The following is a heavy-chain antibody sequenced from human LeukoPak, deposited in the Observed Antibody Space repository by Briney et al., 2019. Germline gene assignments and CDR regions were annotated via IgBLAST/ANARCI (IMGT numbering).Heavy chain of an antibody. D-gene: IGHD2-2*01. CDR1: GFTITTYA. CDR3: AKDLVVPAAMYKQQLVGFDH. J-gene: IGHJ4*02. Sequence: PGGSLRLSCAASGFTITTYAVNWVRQAPGKGLEWVSGISGGGTEYYADSVKGCFIISSDNSQNLVHLQMNSLTVEDTAVYYCAKDLVVPAAMYKQQLVGFDHWRQVTLVTVSS. V-gene: IGHV3-23*01. CDR2: ISGGGTE.